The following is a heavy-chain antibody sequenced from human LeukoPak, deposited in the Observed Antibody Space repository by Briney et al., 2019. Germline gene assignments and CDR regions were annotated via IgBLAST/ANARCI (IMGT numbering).Heavy chain of an antibody. CDR2: IYYSGST. Sequence: SETLSLTCTVSGGSISSYYWSWIRQPPGKGLEWIGYIYYSGSTNYNPSLKSRVTISVDTSKNQFSLKLSSVTAADTAVYYCARGNPVVVAASWGQGTLVTVSS. J-gene: IGHJ5*02. CDR3: ARGNPVVVAAS. D-gene: IGHD2-15*01. CDR1: GGSISSYY. V-gene: IGHV4-59*01.